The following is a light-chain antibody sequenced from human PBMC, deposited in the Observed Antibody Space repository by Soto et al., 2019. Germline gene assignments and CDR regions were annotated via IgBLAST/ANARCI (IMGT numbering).Light chain of an antibody. CDR3: QQRNAWTPGLT. V-gene: IGKV3-11*01. J-gene: IGKJ4*01. CDR2: DAS. Sequence: EIVLSQCPATLSLSPGESDPLSCRASQSVSSDLAWYQQKPGQAPRLLIYDASNRATGIPARFSGRGSGTDFTLRISRLEPKDFAVNYCQQRNAWTPGLTFGGGTTVEIK. CDR1: QSVSSD.